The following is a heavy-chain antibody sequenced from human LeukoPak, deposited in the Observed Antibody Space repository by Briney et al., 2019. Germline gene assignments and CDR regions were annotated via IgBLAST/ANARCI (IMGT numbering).Heavy chain of an antibody. Sequence: SETLSLTCTVSGGTISSSNYYWGWSRQPPGRGLEWMGSISYSGTTYYNPSLKSRVTISVDTSKNQFSLKLSSVTAADTAVYYCARTKERAFDIWGQGTMVTVSS. CDR2: ISYSGTT. CDR3: ARTKERAFDI. D-gene: IGHD1-26*01. V-gene: IGHV4-39*01. CDR1: GGTISSSNYY. J-gene: IGHJ3*02.